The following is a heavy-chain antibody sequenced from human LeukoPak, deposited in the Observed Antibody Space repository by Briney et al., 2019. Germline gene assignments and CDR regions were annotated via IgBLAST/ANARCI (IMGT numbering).Heavy chain of an antibody. D-gene: IGHD2-2*01. CDR3: ARDLVVPAAMGTHDAFDI. Sequence: SVKVSCKASGGTFSSYAISWVRQAPGQGLEWMGGIIPIFGTANYAQKFQGRVTITADEFTSTAYMELSSLRSEDTAVYYCARDLVVPAAMGTHDAFDIWGQGTMVTVSP. CDR1: GGTFSSYA. J-gene: IGHJ3*02. CDR2: IIPIFGTA. V-gene: IGHV1-69*01.